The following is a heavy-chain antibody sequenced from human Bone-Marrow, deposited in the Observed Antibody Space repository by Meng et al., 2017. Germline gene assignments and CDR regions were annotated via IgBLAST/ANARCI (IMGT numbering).Heavy chain of an antibody. CDR3: ARVIYRPSGHNYFDP. D-gene: IGHD1-26*01. CDR2: IYHSGST. J-gene: IGHJ5*02. Sequence: QVRLQGAGPGVVKPSGPLSLTCAVSGGSISSPNWWSWVRQPPGRGLEWIGEIYHSGSTTYNPSLLSRVTISVDKSKNQFSLKLSSVTAADTAIYYCARVIYRPSGHNYFDPWGQGTLVTVSS. CDR1: GGSISSPNW. V-gene: IGHV4-4*02.